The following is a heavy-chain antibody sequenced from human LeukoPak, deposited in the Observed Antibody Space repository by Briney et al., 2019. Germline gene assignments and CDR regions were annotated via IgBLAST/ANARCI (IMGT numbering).Heavy chain of an antibody. CDR3: ARVRGYYDSSDSYFDY. CDR1: GGSISSSSYY. J-gene: IGHJ4*02. V-gene: IGHV4-39*07. D-gene: IGHD3-22*01. Sequence: SETLSLTCTVSGGSISSSSYYWGWIRQPPGKGLEWIGSIYYSGSTYYNPSLKSRVTISVDTSKNQFSLKLSSVTAADTAVYFCARVRGYYDSSDSYFDYWGQGTLVTVSS. CDR2: IYYSGST.